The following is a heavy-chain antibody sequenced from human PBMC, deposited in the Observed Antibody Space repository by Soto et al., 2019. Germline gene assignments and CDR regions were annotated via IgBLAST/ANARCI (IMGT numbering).Heavy chain of an antibody. CDR1: GGTFSSYA. J-gene: IGHJ4*02. CDR3: ASSGSGLQYSNDY. Sequence: QVQLVQSGAEVKKPGSSVKVSCKASGGTFSSYAISWVRQAPGQGLEWMGGIIPIFGTANYAQKFQGRVTIPADKATSTAYMELSSLRSEDTAVYYCASSGSGLQYSNDYWGQGTLVTVSS. D-gene: IGHD4-4*01. V-gene: IGHV1-69*06. CDR2: IIPIFGTA.